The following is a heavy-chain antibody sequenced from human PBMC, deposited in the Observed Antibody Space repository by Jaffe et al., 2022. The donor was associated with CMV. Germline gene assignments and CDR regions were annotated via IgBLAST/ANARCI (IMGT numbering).Heavy chain of an antibody. CDR3: AQSSYNWNVLTWAFDI. CDR1: GFSLTTSGVA. CDR2: IYWDDDT. J-gene: IGHJ3*02. D-gene: IGHD1-1*01. Sequence: QITLKESGPTLVRPTQTLTLTCTFSGFSLTTSGVAVGWIRQPPGKALEWLALIYWDDDTRYSPSLKTRLTITKDTSKNLVVLTMTNMDPVDTATYYCAQSSYNWNVLTWAFDIWGQGTTVTVSS. V-gene: IGHV2-5*02.